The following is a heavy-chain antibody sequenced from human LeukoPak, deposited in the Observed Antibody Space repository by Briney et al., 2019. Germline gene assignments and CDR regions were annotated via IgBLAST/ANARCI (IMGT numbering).Heavy chain of an antibody. J-gene: IGHJ4*02. CDR1: GFTFTDCS. Sequence: PGGSLRLSCATSGFTFTDCSMNWVRQAPGKGLEWVSSISTTGSYKYYADSVKGRFTISRDNARDSLYLQMNSLRAEDTAAYYCARGARYDSSGYFYGSFDYWGQGSPVTVSS. CDR2: ISTTGSYK. CDR3: ARGARYDSSGYFYGSFDY. V-gene: IGHV3-21*01. D-gene: IGHD3-22*01.